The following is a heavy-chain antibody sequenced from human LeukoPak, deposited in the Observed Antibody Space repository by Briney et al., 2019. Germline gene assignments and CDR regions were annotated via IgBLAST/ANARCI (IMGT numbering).Heavy chain of an antibody. V-gene: IGHV1-46*01. Sequence: ASVKVSCKASGYTFTSNFIHWVRQAPGQGLEWMGIINLNDGSTGSVQKFQGRVTMTRDTSTSTVHMELSSLRSEDTAVYYCTTDAQFYYDSGNTPGAFDIWGQGTMITVSS. J-gene: IGHJ3*02. CDR1: GYTFTSNF. D-gene: IGHD3-10*01. CDR3: TTDAQFYYDSGNTPGAFDI. CDR2: INLNDGST.